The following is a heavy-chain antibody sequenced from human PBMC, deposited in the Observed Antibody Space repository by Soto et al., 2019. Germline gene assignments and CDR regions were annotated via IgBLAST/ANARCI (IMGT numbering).Heavy chain of an antibody. CDR1: GGSISSSSYY. Sequence: SETLSLTCTVSGGSISSSSYYWGWIRQPPGKGLEWIGSIYYSGSTYYNPSLKSLVTISVDTSKNQFSLKLSSVTAADTAVYYCASLLLGDATTAVAGVFDYWGQGTLVTVSS. CDR3: ASLLLGDATTAVAGVFDY. CDR2: IYYSGST. D-gene: IGHD6-19*01. V-gene: IGHV4-39*01. J-gene: IGHJ4*02.